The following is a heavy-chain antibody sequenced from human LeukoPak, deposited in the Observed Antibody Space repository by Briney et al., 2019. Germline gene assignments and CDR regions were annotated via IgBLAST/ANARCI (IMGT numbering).Heavy chain of an antibody. D-gene: IGHD3-10*01. Sequence: PGGSLRLSCAARGFSSSNYWMSWVRQAPGKGLEWVANIKQDGSETYYVDSVKGRFTISRDNAKNSLYLQMNSLRAEDTAVYYCARTIGYGSGNDQAGGWGQGTLVTVSS. CDR1: GFSSSNYW. V-gene: IGHV3-7*01. CDR2: IKQDGSET. J-gene: IGHJ4*02. CDR3: ARTIGYGSGNDQAGG.